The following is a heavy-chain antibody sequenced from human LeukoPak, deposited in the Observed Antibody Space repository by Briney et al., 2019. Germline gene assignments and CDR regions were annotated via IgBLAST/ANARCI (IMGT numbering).Heavy chain of an antibody. J-gene: IGHJ4*02. CDR2: INHSGST. Sequence: SETLSLTCAVYGGSFSGYYRSWIRQPPGKGLEWIGEINHSGSTNYNPSLKSRVTISVDTSKNQFSLKLSPVTAADTVVYYCARHPSSSWYVYFDYWGQGTLVTVSS. CDR3: ARHPSSSWYVYFDY. D-gene: IGHD6-13*01. CDR1: GGSFSGYY. V-gene: IGHV4-34*01.